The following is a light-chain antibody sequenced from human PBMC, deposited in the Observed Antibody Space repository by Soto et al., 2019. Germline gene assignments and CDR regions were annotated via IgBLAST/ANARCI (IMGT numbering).Light chain of an antibody. Sequence: DIVLTQSPASLDVSLGERVTINCKSSQSLFFTSNKKNSLAWYQQDQGQPPRLIIYWGSSRESGVPARFRGAGSATDFTSTISSLQAEDVAVYYCQQGYRSPFSFGQGTKVGIK. V-gene: IGKV4-1*01. J-gene: IGKJ2*01. CDR3: QQGYRSPFS. CDR2: WGS. CDR1: QSLFFTSNKKNS.